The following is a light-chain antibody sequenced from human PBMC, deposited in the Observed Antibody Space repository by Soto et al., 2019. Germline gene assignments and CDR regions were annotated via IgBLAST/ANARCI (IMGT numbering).Light chain of an antibody. CDR2: EVS. V-gene: IGLV2-14*01. J-gene: IGLJ2*01. CDR1: SSDVGGYNY. Sequence: QSALTQPASVFGSPGQSITISCTGTSSDVGGYNYVSWFQQHPGKAPKLMIYEVSNRPSGVSYRFSGSKSGNTASLTISGLQAEDEADYYCSSYTGISTVVFGGGTKLTVL. CDR3: SSYTGISTVV.